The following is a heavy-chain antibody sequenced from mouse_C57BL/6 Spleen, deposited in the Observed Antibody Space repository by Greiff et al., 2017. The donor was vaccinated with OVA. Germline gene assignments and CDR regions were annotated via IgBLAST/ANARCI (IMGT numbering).Heavy chain of an antibody. CDR1: GYTFTSYW. D-gene: IGHD2-2*01. Sequence: EVQLQQSGTVLVRPGASVKMSCKTSGYTFTSYWMHWVKQRPGQGLEWIGAIYPGNSGTSYNQKFKGKAKLTAVTSASTAYMELCSLTYEDSAVYYSTEGGLRSWFAYWGQGTLVTVSA. CDR2: IYPGNSGT. CDR3: TEGGLRSWFAY. V-gene: IGHV1-5*01. J-gene: IGHJ3*01.